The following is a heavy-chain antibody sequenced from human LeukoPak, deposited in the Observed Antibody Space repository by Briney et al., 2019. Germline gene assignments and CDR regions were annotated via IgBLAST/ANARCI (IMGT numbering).Heavy chain of an antibody. Sequence: GSLRLSCAASGFTFTDYWMTWVRQVPGKGLEWVANIHKAGTESYYVDSVKGRFAISRDNAKNSLYLQLSSLRVDDTAVYYCARVGTWELQRVFDYWGQGTLVTVSS. CDR1: GFTFTDYW. V-gene: IGHV3-7*01. D-gene: IGHD1-26*01. CDR3: ARVGTWELQRVFDY. CDR2: IHKAGTES. J-gene: IGHJ4*02.